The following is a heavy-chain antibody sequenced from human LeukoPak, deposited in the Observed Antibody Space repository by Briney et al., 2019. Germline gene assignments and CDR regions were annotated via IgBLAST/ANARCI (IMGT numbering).Heavy chain of an antibody. CDR3: AREGEYYGSGSYCDY. CDR2: INHSGST. V-gene: IGHV4-34*01. J-gene: IGHJ4*02. CDR1: GGAFSGYY. Sequence: SETLSLTCAVYGGAFSGYYWSWIREPPGKGLEWIGEINHSGSTNYNPSLKSRVTISVDTSKNQFSLRLTSVTAADAAVYYCAREGEYYGSGSYCDYRGQGPLVTVSS. D-gene: IGHD3-10*01.